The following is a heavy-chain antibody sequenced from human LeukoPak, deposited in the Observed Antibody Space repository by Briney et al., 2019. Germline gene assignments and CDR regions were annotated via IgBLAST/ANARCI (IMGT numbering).Heavy chain of an antibody. V-gene: IGHV4-34*01. D-gene: IGHD6-13*01. CDR2: INHSGST. J-gene: IGHJ4*02. CDR1: GGSFSGYY. Sequence: PSETLSLTCAVYGGSFSGYYWSWIRQPPGKGLEWIGEINHSGSTNYNPSLKSRVTISVDTSKNQFSLKLSSVTAADTAVYYCAGWGIAAAGKKTEYYLDYGGREPWFPVS. CDR3: AGWGIAAAGKKTEYYLD.